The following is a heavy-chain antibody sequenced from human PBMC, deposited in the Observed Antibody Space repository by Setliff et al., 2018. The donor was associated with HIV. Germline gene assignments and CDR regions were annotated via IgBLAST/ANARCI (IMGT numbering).Heavy chain of an antibody. CDR3: ARKLRPGHGVDV. CDR1: GFTFSSYA. Sequence: GGSLRLSCAASGFTFSSYAMSWVRQAPGKGLEWVSAISGSGANTYYADSVKGRFTISRDNAKNSMDLQMNSLRAEDTAIYYCARKLRPGHGVDVWGQGTTVTVSS. V-gene: IGHV3-23*01. D-gene: IGHD3-10*01. CDR2: ISGSGANT. J-gene: IGHJ6*02.